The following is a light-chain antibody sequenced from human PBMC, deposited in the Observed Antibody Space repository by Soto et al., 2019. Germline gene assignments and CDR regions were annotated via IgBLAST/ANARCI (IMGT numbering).Light chain of an antibody. V-gene: IGKV1-5*03. CDR2: KAP. CDR3: QQYNSYPT. Sequence: DIQMTQSPSTLSASVGDRVTITCRASQSISSWLAWYQQKPGKAPKLLIYKAPSLESGVPSRFSGSESGTEFTLTISSLQPDDFASYYCQQYNSYPTFGQGTKVEIK. CDR1: QSISSW. J-gene: IGKJ1*01.